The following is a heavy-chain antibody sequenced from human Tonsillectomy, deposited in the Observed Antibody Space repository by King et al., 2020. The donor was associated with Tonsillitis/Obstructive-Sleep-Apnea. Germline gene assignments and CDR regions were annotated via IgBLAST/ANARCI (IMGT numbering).Heavy chain of an antibody. Sequence: QLQESGPGLVKPSETLSLTCTVSGGSISSYYWSWIRQPPGKGLEWIGYISYSGSTNYNPSLKSRVTISVDTSKNQFSLKLSSVTAADTAVYYCARDRVGGADYGDYDGFYGVDVWGQGTTVTVSS. CDR3: ARDRVGGADYGDYDGFYGVDV. D-gene: IGHD4-17*01. CDR1: GGSISSYY. V-gene: IGHV4-59*01. CDR2: ISYSGST. J-gene: IGHJ6*02.